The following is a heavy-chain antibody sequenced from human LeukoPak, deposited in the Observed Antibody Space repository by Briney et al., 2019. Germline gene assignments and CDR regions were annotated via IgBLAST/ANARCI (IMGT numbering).Heavy chain of an antibody. V-gene: IGHV1-2*02. CDR3: ARKGFFDC. Sequence: GASVKVSCKASGYTFTNYLIHWVRQAPGQGLEWMAWINPISGGTNYARTFQDRVTVTRDTSIGTAYMELSRLRSDDTAVYYCARKGFFDCWGQGTLVTVSS. J-gene: IGHJ4*02. CDR2: INPISGGT. CDR1: GYTFTNYL.